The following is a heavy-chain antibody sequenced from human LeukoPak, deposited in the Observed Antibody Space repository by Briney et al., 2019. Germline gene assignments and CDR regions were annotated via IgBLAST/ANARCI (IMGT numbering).Heavy chain of an antibody. V-gene: IGHV1-2*02. CDR3: ARDHLLFRQPPNWFDP. D-gene: IGHD1-14*01. J-gene: IGHJ5*02. CDR2: INPDSGGT. Sequence: WASVTVSCKASGYTFSDYYMHWVRQAPGQGLEGMGWINPDSGGTKYAQKFQDRVTMTSDTSISTAYMELSRLRSDDTAVYYCARDHLLFRQPPNWFDPWGQGTLVTVSS. CDR1: GYTFSDYY.